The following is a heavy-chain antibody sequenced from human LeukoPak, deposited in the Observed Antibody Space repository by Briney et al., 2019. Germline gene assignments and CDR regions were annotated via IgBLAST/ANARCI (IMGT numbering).Heavy chain of an antibody. D-gene: IGHD2-15*01. Sequence: GGSLRLSCAASGFTFSSYAMHWVRQAPGKGLEWVAVISYDGSNKYYADSVKGRFTISRDNSKNTLYLQMNSLRAEDTAVYYCAREDRIVVVVAATAFDYWGQGTLVTVSS. J-gene: IGHJ4*02. V-gene: IGHV3-30-3*01. CDR2: ISYDGSNK. CDR1: GFTFSSYA. CDR3: AREDRIVVVVAATAFDY.